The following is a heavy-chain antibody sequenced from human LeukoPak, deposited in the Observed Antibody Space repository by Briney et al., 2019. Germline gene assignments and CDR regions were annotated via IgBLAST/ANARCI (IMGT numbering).Heavy chain of an antibody. CDR3: ARLRRFGPSGGWFDP. V-gene: IGHV4-34*01. J-gene: IGHJ5*02. D-gene: IGHD3-10*01. CDR2: IYYSGST. Sequence: SETLSLTCAVYGGSFSGYYWSWIRQPPGKGLEWIGSIYYSGSTYYNPSLKSRVTISVDTSKNQFSLKLSSVTAADTAVDYCARLRRFGPSGGWFDPWGQGTLVTVSS. CDR1: GGSFSGYY.